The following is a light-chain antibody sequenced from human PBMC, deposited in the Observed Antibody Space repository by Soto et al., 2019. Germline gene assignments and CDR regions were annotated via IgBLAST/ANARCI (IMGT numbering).Light chain of an antibody. CDR3: NSYAGNNNVL. V-gene: IGLV2-8*01. CDR1: SNNY. CDR2: EVT. J-gene: IGLJ2*01. Sequence: HSALTQPPSASGSRGQSVTISCTGFSNNYVSWYQQHPGKAPKLMIYEVTKRPSGVPDRFSGSKSGDTASLTVSGLQAEDEADYYCNSYAGNNNVLFGGGTKVTVL.